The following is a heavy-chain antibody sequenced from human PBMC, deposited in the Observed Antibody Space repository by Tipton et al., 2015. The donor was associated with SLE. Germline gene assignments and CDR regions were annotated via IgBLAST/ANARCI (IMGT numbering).Heavy chain of an antibody. CDR1: GYTFSNYG. D-gene: IGHD6-19*01. CDR3: ARVDSSGWYSVDY. V-gene: IGHV1-18*01. CDR2: VSAYNGIT. J-gene: IGHJ4*02. Sequence: QLVQSGAEVKKPGASVRVSCKASGYTFSNYGISWVRQAPGQALEWMGWVSAYNGITHYTQDLQGRVTMTTDTSTTTAYMDLMSLRSDDTAVYYCARVDSSGWYSVDYWSQGTLLTVSS.